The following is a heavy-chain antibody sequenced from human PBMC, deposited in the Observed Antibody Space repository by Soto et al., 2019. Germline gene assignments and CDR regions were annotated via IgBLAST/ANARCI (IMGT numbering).Heavy chain of an antibody. CDR2: FDPEDGET. Sequence: GASVRVSFKGSGFTLTELSIHWVRQAPGKGLEWMGGFDPEDGETIYAQKFQGRVTMTEDTSTDTAYMDLSSLRSEDTAVYYCAATYTVATITIDYWGQGTLVTVSS. CDR3: AATYTVATITIDY. CDR1: GFTLTELS. J-gene: IGHJ4*02. D-gene: IGHD5-12*01. V-gene: IGHV1-24*01.